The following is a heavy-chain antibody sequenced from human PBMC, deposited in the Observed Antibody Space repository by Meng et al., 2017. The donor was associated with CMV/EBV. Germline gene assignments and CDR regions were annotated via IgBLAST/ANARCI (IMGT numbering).Heavy chain of an antibody. CDR1: GFTFDDYA. J-gene: IGHJ4*02. CDR2: ISWNSGSI. D-gene: IGHD1-14*01. CDR3: AKDIGQLQITEYYFDY. Sequence: GGPLRLSCAASGFTFDDYAMHWVRQAPGKGLEWVSGISWNSGSIGYADSVKGRFTISRDNAKNSLYLQMNSLRAEDTALYYCAKDIGQLQITEYYFDYWGQGTLVTVSS. V-gene: IGHV3-9*01.